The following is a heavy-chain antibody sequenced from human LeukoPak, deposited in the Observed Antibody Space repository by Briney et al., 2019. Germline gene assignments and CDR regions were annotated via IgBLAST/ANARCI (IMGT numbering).Heavy chain of an antibody. CDR3: AALGLGIEGNDAFDI. V-gene: IGHV3-13*01. Sequence: GGSLRLSCAASGFTFSSYDMHWVRQATGKGLEWVSAIGTAGDTYYPGSVKGRFTISREKAKNSLYLQMNSLRAEDTAVYYCAALGLGIEGNDAFDIWGQGTMVTVSS. CDR1: GFTFSSYD. CDR2: IGTAGDT. D-gene: IGHD7-27*01. J-gene: IGHJ3*02.